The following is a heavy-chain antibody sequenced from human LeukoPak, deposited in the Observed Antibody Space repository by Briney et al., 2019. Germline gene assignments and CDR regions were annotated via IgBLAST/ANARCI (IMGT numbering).Heavy chain of an antibody. CDR3: ARDFGTTGWHTFDY. V-gene: IGHV6-1*01. J-gene: IGHJ4*02. D-gene: IGHD6-19*01. CDR2: TYYRSKWYN. Sequence: SQTLSLTCVVSGDSVPSKNGAWNWIRQSPSRGLEWLGRTYYRSKWYNDYAESMEGRMTISQDTSKNQYSLHLNSVTPDDTAVYFCARDFGTTGWHTFDYWGQGTLVTVSS. CDR1: GDSVPSKNGA.